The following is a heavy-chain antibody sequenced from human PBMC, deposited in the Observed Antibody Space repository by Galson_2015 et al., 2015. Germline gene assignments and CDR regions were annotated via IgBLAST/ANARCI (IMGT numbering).Heavy chain of an antibody. V-gene: IGHV3-9*01. J-gene: IGHJ5*02. CDR2: ISWNSGSI. CDR1: GFTFDDYA. Sequence: SLRLSCAASGFTFDDYAMHWVRQAPGKGLEWVSGISWNSGSIGYADSVKGRFTISRDNAKNSLYLQMNSLRAEDTALYYCAKDMPDYSDYVGSSWGQGTLVTVSS. CDR3: AKDMPDYSDYVGSS. D-gene: IGHD4-11*01.